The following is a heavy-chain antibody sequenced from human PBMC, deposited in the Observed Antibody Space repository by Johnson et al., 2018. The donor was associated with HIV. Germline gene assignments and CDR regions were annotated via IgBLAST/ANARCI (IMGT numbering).Heavy chain of an antibody. D-gene: IGHD5-18*01. J-gene: IGHJ3*02. CDR3: ARGMWIPEIDAIDI. CDR1: GFTFSSYA. Sequence: VQLVESGGGLVQPGGSLRLSCAASGFTFSSYAMSWVRQAPGKGLEWVSAISGSGSTIYYADSVKGRFTVSRDNAKNSLYLQMNSLRAEDTAMYYCARGMWIPEIDAIDIWGQGTMVTVSS. V-gene: IGHV3-48*04. CDR2: ISGSGSTI.